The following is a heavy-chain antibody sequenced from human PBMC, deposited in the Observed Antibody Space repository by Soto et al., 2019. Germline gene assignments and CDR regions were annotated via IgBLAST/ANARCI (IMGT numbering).Heavy chain of an antibody. CDR1: GYTFSNDG. J-gene: IGHJ6*02. Sequence: QVQLVQSGAEVRRPGASVKVSCKASGYTFSNDGINWVRQAPGQGLEWMGWISAYNGNTEYAQNFQGRVTMTTDTPTSTAYMELRSLRSDDTAVYSCARGGPTSADYYYGMDVWGLGTTVTVSS. D-gene: IGHD3-10*01. CDR3: ARGGPTSADYYYGMDV. CDR2: ISAYNGNT. V-gene: IGHV1-18*01.